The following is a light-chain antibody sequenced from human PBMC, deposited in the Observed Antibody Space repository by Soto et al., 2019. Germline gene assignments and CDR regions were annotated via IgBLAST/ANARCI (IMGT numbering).Light chain of an antibody. CDR1: QSVGSNF. V-gene: IGKV3-20*01. CDR2: GAS. Sequence: EIVMTQSPATLSVSPGERATLSCRASQSVGSNFLAWYQQKPGQAPRLLIYGASSRATGVPDRFSGSASGTDFTLTISRLEPEDFAVYYCQQFATSRWTFGQGTKVDIK. J-gene: IGKJ1*01. CDR3: QQFATSRWT.